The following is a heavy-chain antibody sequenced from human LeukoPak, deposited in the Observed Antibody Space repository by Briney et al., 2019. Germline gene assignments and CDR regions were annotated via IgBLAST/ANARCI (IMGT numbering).Heavy chain of an antibody. Sequence: PGGSLRLSCAASGFTFSSYGMHWVRQAPGKGLEWVAFIRYDGSNKYYADSVKGRFTISRDNSKNTLYLQMNSLRAEDTAVYYCAKRDTAMVTGSLFYYWGQGTLVTVSS. CDR3: AKRDTAMVTGSLFYY. D-gene: IGHD5-18*01. V-gene: IGHV3-30*02. J-gene: IGHJ4*02. CDR2: IRYDGSNK. CDR1: GFTFSSYG.